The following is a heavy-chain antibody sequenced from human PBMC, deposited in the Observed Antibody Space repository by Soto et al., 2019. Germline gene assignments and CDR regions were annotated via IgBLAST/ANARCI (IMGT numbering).Heavy chain of an antibody. J-gene: IGHJ4*02. V-gene: IGHV3-33*05. Sequence: GGSLRLSCAASGFTFSSNGMHWVRQAPGKGLEWVAVISYDGSNKQYADSVKGRFTISRDNSKNTLYLQMNSLRDEDTAVYYCARASSGYYLYYFDYWGQGTLVTVSS. CDR1: GFTFSSNG. D-gene: IGHD3-22*01. CDR3: ARASSGYYLYYFDY. CDR2: ISYDGSNK.